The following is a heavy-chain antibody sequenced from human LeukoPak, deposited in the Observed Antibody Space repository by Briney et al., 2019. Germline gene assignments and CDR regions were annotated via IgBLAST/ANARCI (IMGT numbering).Heavy chain of an antibody. CDR2: ISGSSSYI. CDR3: ARVKRVATIPTYDY. V-gene: IGHV3-21*01. CDR1: GFTFSSYS. Sequence: GGSPRLSRAASGFTFSSYSMNWVRHAPGKGLEWGSPISGSSSYIYYADSVKGRFTISRDNAKNSLYLQMNSLRAEDTAVYYCARVKRVATIPTYDYWGQGTLVTVSS. J-gene: IGHJ4*02. D-gene: IGHD5-12*01.